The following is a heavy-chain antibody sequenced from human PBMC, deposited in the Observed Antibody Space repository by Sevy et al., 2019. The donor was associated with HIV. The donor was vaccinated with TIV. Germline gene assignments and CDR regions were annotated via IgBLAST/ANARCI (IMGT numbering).Heavy chain of an antibody. CDR2: IYSGGET. CDR3: ARTLGGSSTHGGPEYFDY. D-gene: IGHD6-6*01. Sequence: GGSLRLSCAASGFTVSGNYMSWVRQAPGKGLEWVSVIYSGGETYYADSVKGRFTISRHNSKNTLSLQMNSLRADDTAVYYCARTLGGSSTHGGPEYFDYWGQGTLVTVSS. J-gene: IGHJ4*02. V-gene: IGHV3-53*04. CDR1: GFTVSGNY.